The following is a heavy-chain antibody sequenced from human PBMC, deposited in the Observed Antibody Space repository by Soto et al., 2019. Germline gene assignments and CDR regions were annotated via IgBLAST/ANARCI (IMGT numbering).Heavy chain of an antibody. J-gene: IGHJ3*02. CDR3: ARENSGSYLGWDFDI. D-gene: IGHD1-26*01. V-gene: IGHV3-33*01. CDR2: IWYDGSNK. Sequence: GGSLRLSCAASGFTFSSYGMHWVRQAPGKGLEWVAVIWYDGSNKYYADSVKGRFTISRDNSKNTLYLQMNSLRAEDTAVYYCARENSGSYLGWDFDIWGQVTMVTFSS. CDR1: GFTFSSYG.